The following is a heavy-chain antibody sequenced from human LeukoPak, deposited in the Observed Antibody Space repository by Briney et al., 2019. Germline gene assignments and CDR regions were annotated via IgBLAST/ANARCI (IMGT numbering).Heavy chain of an antibody. V-gene: IGHV4-59*12. Sequence: PSETLSLTRTVSGGSISSYYWSWIRQPPGKGLEWIGYIYYSGSTNYNPSLKSRVTISVDTSKNQFSLKLSSVTAADTAVYYCARESGITMVVVVIEDAFDIWGRGTMVTVSS. D-gene: IGHD3-22*01. J-gene: IGHJ3*02. CDR1: GGSISSYY. CDR3: ARESGITMVVVVIEDAFDI. CDR2: IYYSGST.